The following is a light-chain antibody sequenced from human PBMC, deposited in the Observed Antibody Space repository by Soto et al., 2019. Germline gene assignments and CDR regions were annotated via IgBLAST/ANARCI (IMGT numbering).Light chain of an antibody. V-gene: IGKV3-20*01. CDR3: QQYDSSWT. J-gene: IGKJ1*01. Sequence: EIVLTQSTGTLSLSPGEGVTLSCRASQVVPTKFLAWYQQKPGQAPILLIYDASRRATGIPDRFSGSGSGTDFTLTISRLEPEDFAVYYCQQYDSSWTFGQGTKVEIK. CDR1: QVVPTKF. CDR2: DAS.